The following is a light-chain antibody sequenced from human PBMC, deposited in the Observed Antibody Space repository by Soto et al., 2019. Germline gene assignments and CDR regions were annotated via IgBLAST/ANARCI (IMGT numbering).Light chain of an antibody. CDR1: QSVSSTY. CDR2: GAS. CDR3: QHYDSLPIT. V-gene: IGKV3-20*01. J-gene: IGKJ5*01. Sequence: EIVLAQSPGTLSLSPGERATLSCRASQSVSSTYLAWYQHKPGQAPRLLIYGASSRETGIPDTFSGSGSGTDFTLTISRLEPEDFAVFYCQHYDSLPITFGQGTRLEIK.